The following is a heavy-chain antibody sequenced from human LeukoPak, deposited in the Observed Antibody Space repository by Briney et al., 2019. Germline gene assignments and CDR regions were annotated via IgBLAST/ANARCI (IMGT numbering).Heavy chain of an antibody. D-gene: IGHD6-6*01. J-gene: IGHJ4*02. V-gene: IGHV3-23*01. CDR2: ISGGGGGT. Sequence: QAGGSLRLSCAASGFTFSTYAMSWVRQAPGKGLEWVSSISGGGGGTYYADSVKGRFTISRDNSKNTLYLQMNSLRAEDTAVYYCAKDRVAARRFDYWGQGTLVTVSS. CDR3: AKDRVAARRFDY. CDR1: GFTFSTYA.